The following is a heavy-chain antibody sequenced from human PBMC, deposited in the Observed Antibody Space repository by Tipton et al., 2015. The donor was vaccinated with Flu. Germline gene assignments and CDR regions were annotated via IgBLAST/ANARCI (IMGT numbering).Heavy chain of an antibody. Sequence: SLRLSCAASGFTFNSHWMHWVRQAPGKGLLWVSRINSDGSSTTYADSVKGRFTISRDNGKNTEDLQMNSLRAEDTAVYYCARGAYDSSGYYSSWNYWGQGTLVTVSS. J-gene: IGHJ4*02. V-gene: IGHV3-74*01. CDR3: ARGAYDSSGYYSSWNY. D-gene: IGHD3-22*01. CDR1: GFTFNSHW. CDR2: INSDGSST.